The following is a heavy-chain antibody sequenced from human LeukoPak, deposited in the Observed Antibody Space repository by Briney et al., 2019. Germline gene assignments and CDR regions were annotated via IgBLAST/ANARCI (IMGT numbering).Heavy chain of an antibody. CDR3: ARTYSGYDRRTYYYYYGMDV. D-gene: IGHD5-12*01. Sequence: GGSLRLSCAASGFTFRNYWMGWVRQAPGKGLEWVANTKPDGSAEYYADSVRGRFTTSRDNANNLLYLQMNRLRAEDTAVYYCARTYSGYDRRTYYYYYGMDVWGQGTTVTVSS. V-gene: IGHV3-7*03. CDR1: GFTFRNYW. CDR2: TKPDGSAE. J-gene: IGHJ6*02.